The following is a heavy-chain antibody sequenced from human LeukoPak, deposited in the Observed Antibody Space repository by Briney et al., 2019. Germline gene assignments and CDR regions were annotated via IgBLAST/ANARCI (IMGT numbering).Heavy chain of an antibody. CDR1: GGSISSYY. J-gene: IGHJ6*03. D-gene: IGHD1-26*01. CDR2: IYYSGST. CDR3: AREGGYGGPYYYYYMDV. V-gene: IGHV4-59*01. Sequence: SETLSLTCTVSGGSISSYYWSWIRQPPGKGLEWIGYIYYSGSTNYNPSLKSRVTISVDTSKNQFSLKLSSVTAADTAVCYCAREGGYGGPYYYYYMDVWGKGTTVTVSS.